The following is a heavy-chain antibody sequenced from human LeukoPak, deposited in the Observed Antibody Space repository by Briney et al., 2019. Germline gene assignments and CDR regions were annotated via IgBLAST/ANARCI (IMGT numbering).Heavy chain of an antibody. D-gene: IGHD1-26*01. CDR3: ARARGRYEPFDY. CDR2: IYYSGST. V-gene: IGHV4-39*07. Sequence: SETLSLTCTVSGGSIGSSGYYWGWIRQPPGKGLEWIGSIYYSGSTYYNPSLKSQVTISVDTSKNQFSLKLSSVTAADTAVYYCARARGRYEPFDYWGQGTLVTVSS. CDR1: GGSIGSSGYY. J-gene: IGHJ4*02.